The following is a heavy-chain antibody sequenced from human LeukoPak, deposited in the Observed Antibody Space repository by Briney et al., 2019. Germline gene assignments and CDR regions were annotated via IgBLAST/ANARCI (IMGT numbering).Heavy chain of an antibody. Sequence: PSQTLSLTCAVSGGSISRGDYYWSWIRQPPGKGLEWIGYMYYSGSTYYNPSLKSRVTISVDTSKNQFSLKLSSVTAADTAVYYCARPYYYDSRIDPWGQGTLVTVSS. J-gene: IGHJ5*02. V-gene: IGHV4-30-4*01. CDR2: MYYSGST. CDR3: ARPYYYDSRIDP. CDR1: GGSISRGDYY. D-gene: IGHD3-22*01.